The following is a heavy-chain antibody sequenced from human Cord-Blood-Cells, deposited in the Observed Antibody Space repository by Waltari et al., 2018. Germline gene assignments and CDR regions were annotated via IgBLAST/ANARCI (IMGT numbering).Heavy chain of an antibody. Sequence: QVQLVQSGAEVKKPGASVKVSCKASGYTFTSYGISWVRQAPGQGPEWMGWISAFNGNTNYARRPQGRVTMTTDTSTSTAYIGLRSLGSDDTAVYYCGRGDYYDVGSGYYHAFDIWGQGTMVTVSS. V-gene: IGHV1-18*04. J-gene: IGHJ3*02. CDR3: GRGDYYDVGSGYYHAFDI. CDR2: ISAFNGNT. D-gene: IGHD3-3*01. CDR1: GYTFTSYG.